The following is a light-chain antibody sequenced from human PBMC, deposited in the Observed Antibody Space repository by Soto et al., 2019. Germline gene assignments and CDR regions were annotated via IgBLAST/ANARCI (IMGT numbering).Light chain of an antibody. V-gene: IGKV2-24*01. Sequence: DIVMTQTPLSSPVTLGQPASISCRSSQSLVHSDGNTYLSWLQQRPGQPPRLLTYKISNRYSGVXXXXXXXXXXXXXTLKSSRVEAEDVGVYSCMQATQFPTFGQGTKLEIK. CDR1: QSLVHSDGNTY. CDR2: KIS. CDR3: MQATQFPT. J-gene: IGKJ2*01.